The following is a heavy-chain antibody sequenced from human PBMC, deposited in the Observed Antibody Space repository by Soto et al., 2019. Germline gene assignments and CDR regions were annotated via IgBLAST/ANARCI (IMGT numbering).Heavy chain of an antibody. CDR1: GGSLSGATYS. J-gene: IGHJ4*02. CDR3: ARSREFDY. V-gene: IGHV4-30-2*01. Sequence: QVQLRESGSGLVKPLETLSLTCGVSGGSLSGATYSWNWIRQPPGKGLEWIGYIFPSGTTYYNPSLKSRVTISIDVSKNQFSLSLRSVTAADTAVYYCARSREFDYWSQGTLVSVSS. CDR2: IFPSGTT.